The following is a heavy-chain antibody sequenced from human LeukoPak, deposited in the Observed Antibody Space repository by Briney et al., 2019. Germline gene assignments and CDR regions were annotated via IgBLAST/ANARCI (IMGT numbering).Heavy chain of an antibody. CDR1: GGSISSYY. V-gene: IGHV4-59*01. Sequence: ETLSLTCTVSGGSISSYYWSWIRQPPGKGLEWIGYIYYSGSTNYNPSLKSRVTISVDTSKNQFSLKLSSVTAADTAVYYCAYSYGYYYYYYMDVWGKGTTVTVSS. D-gene: IGHD5-18*01. CDR3: AYSYGYYYYYYMDV. CDR2: IYYSGST. J-gene: IGHJ6*03.